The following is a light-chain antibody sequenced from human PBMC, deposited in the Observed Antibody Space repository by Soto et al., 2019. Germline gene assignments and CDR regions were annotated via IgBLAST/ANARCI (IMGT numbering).Light chain of an antibody. V-gene: IGKV1-5*03. J-gene: IGKJ2*01. Sequence: DIQMTQSPSTLSASVGDRVTISCRASQSIDRWLAWYQQMAGKAPHLLIYTTSSLEGGVPSRFSGSGSGTEFTLTISGLQPDDFATYYCQQYKAYPYTFAQGTKVDIK. CDR2: TTS. CDR3: QQYKAYPYT. CDR1: QSIDRW.